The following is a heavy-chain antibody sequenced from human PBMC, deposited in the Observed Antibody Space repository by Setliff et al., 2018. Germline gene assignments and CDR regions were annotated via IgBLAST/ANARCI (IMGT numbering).Heavy chain of an antibody. V-gene: IGHV3-48*03. J-gene: IGHJ6*02. Sequence: GGSLRLSCATSGPDLSRNKIHWVRQAPGKGLERVSKTHTDGITIYSDSVRGRFTIFRDSAKNSLHLQMTSLSAEDTAVYYCARRLPYFGMDVWGQGTTVTVSS. CDR2: THTDGITI. D-gene: IGHD2-15*01. CDR3: ARRLPYFGMDV. CDR1: GPDLSRNK.